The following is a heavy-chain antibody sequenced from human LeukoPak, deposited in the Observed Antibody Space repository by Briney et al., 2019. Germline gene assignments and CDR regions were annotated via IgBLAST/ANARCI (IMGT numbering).Heavy chain of an antibody. CDR1: GLIFTKSR. CDR2: ISSNGGST. CDR3: ARLGYSYGECFDI. D-gene: IGHD5-18*01. J-gene: IGHJ3*02. V-gene: IGHV3-64*01. Sequence: PGGSLRLSYVPDGLIFTKSRMDWVRQAPGKGLEYVSAISSNGGSTYYANSVKGRFTISRDNSKNTLYLQMGSLRAEDMAVYYSARLGYSYGECFDIWGQGTMVTVSS.